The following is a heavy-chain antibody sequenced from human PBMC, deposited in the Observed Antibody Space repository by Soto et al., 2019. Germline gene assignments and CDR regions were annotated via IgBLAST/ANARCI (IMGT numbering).Heavy chain of an antibody. CDR3: ARSGSGVRYCSGGSCYPDGMVV. CDR2: IIPIFGTA. J-gene: IGHJ6*02. Sequence: QVQLVQSGAEVKKPGSSVKVSCKASGGTFSSYAISWVRQAPGQGLEWMGGIIPIFGTANYAQKFQGRVTIPADESTSTAYMELSSLRSEDTAVYYCARSGSGVRYCSGGSCYPDGMVVWGPGTTVTVSS. D-gene: IGHD2-15*01. V-gene: IGHV1-69*01. CDR1: GGTFSSYA.